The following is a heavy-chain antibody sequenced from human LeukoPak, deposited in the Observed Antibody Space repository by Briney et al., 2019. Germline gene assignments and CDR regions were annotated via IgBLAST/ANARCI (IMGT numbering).Heavy chain of an antibody. V-gene: IGHV1-8*03. J-gene: IGHJ3*02. Sequence: GASVKVSCKASGYTFTSYDINWVRQATGQGLEWMGWMNPNSGNTGYAQKFQGRVTITRNTSISTAYMELSSLRSEDTAVYYCARGPRIWLQYSPDAFDIWGQGTMVTVSS. CDR3: ARGPRIWLQYSPDAFDI. CDR1: GYTFTSYD. D-gene: IGHD5-24*01. CDR2: MNPNSGNT.